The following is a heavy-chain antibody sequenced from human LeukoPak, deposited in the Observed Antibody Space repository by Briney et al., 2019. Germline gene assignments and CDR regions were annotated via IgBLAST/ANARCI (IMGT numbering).Heavy chain of an antibody. CDR1: GYTFTSYD. CDR3: ARNIVVVTATNPMTYYYYYYMDV. Sequence: ASVKVSCKASGYTFTSYDINWVRQATGQGLEWMGWMNPNSGNTGYAQKFQGRVTITRNTSISTAYMELSSLRSEDTAVYYCARNIVVVTATNPMTYYYYYYMDVWGKGTTVTVSS. CDR2: MNPNSGNT. V-gene: IGHV1-8*01. J-gene: IGHJ6*03. D-gene: IGHD2-21*02.